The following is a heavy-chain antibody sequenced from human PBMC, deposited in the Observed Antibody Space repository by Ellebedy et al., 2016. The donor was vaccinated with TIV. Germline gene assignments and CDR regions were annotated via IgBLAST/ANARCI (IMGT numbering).Heavy chain of an antibody. CDR2: ISWNSGSI. V-gene: IGHV3-9*01. D-gene: IGHD1-26*01. CDR1: GFTFDDYA. CDR3: AKVVGAHSYDYFDY. J-gene: IGHJ4*02. Sequence: GGSLRLXCAASGFTFDDYAMHWVRQAPGKGLEWVSGISWNSGSIGYADSVKGRFTISRDNAKNSLYLQMNSLRAEDTALYYCAKVVGAHSYDYFDYWGQGTLVTVSS.